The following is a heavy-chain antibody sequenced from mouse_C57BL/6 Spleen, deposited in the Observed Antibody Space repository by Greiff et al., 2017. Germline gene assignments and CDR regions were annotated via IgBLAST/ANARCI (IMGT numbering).Heavy chain of an antibody. CDR3: VAYYSKEGWYFDV. J-gene: IGHJ1*03. V-gene: IGHV10-1*01. D-gene: IGHD2-5*01. CDR2: IRSKSNNYAT. CDR1: GFSFNTYA. Sequence: EVQLVESGGGLVQPKGSLKLSCAASGFSFNTYAMNWVRQAPGKGLEWVARIRSKSNNYATYYADSVKDRFTISRDDSESMLYLQMNNLKTEDTAMYYCVAYYSKEGWYFDVWGTGTTVTVSS.